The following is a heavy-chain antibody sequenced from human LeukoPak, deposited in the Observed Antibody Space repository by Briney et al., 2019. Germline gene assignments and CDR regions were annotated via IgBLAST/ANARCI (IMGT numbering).Heavy chain of an antibody. CDR1: GGSISSYY. V-gene: IGHV4-59*12. CDR3: ASARPRGAPTR. Sequence: KPSETLSLTCTVSGGSISSYYWSWIRQPPGKGLEWIAYITNSGSTYYNPSLKSRVTISVDTSKNQFSLKLSSVTAADTAVYYCASARPRGAPTRWGQGTLVTVSS. CDR2: ITNSGST. J-gene: IGHJ4*02. D-gene: IGHD2-15*01.